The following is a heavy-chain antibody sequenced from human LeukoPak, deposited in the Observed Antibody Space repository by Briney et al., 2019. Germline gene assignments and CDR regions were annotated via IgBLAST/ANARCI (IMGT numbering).Heavy chain of an antibody. V-gene: IGHV3-23*01. Sequence: GGSLRLSCAASGFSFSRNAMTWVRQAPGMGLEWVSSVIDSGKDRYYAGSVKGRFTTSRDNSKNTLYLQMNSLRAEDTAVYYCAKVRIYYDSSGPFDYWGQGTLVTVSS. CDR2: VIDSGKDR. CDR1: GFSFSRNA. D-gene: IGHD3-22*01. J-gene: IGHJ4*02. CDR3: AKVRIYYDSSGPFDY.